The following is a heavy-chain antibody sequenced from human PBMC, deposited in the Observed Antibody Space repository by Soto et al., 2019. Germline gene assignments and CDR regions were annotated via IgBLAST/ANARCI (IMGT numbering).Heavy chain of an antibody. Sequence: GGSLRLSCAASGLTFSDYYMSFIRQAPGEGLEWVSFISSRASTIYYADSVKGRFTISRDNAKNSLYLQMNSLRADDTAVYYCATDSGYSSASAYYFDFWGQGALVTVSS. CDR2: ISSRASTI. CDR1: GLTFSDYY. CDR3: ATDSGYSSASAYYFDF. V-gene: IGHV3-11*01. J-gene: IGHJ4*02. D-gene: IGHD5-12*01.